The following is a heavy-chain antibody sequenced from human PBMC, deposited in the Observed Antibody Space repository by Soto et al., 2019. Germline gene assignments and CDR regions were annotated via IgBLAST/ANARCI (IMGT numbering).Heavy chain of an antibody. CDR3: AKDLAATATGDSFDI. CDR2: VTNSGPNT. D-gene: IGHD1-1*01. Sequence: EVQLLESGGGLVQPGGSLRLSCAASGFTFSTYAMTWVRQAPGKGLEWVSSVTNSGPNTSHADSEKGRFTISRDNSKNMLFLQMNSLRAEDTALYYCAKDLAATATGDSFDIWGQGAMVTVSS. V-gene: IGHV3-23*01. J-gene: IGHJ3*02. CDR1: GFTFSTYA.